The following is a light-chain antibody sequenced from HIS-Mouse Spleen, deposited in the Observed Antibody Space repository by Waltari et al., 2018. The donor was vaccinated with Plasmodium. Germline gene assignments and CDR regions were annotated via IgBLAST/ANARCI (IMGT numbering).Light chain of an antibody. CDR2: EGS. Sequence: QSALTQPASVSGSPGPSITIPCPGTSSAAGIYNLVSWYQQHPGKAPKLMIYEGSKRPSGVSNRFSGSKSGNTASLTISGLQAEDEADYYCCSYAGSSTNWVFGGGTKLTVL. J-gene: IGLJ3*02. CDR3: CSYAGSSTNWV. V-gene: IGLV2-23*01. CDR1: SSAAGIYNL.